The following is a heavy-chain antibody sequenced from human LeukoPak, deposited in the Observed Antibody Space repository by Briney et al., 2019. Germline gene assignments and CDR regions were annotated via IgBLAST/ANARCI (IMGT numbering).Heavy chain of an antibody. Sequence: GGSLRLSCAASGFTFSGYYMSWIRQAPGKGLEWVSYISSSGSTIYYADSVKGRFTISRDNAKNSLYLQMNSLRAEDTAVYYCARDEVGATTWFDPWGQGTLVTVSS. CDR1: GFTFSGYY. V-gene: IGHV3-11*01. J-gene: IGHJ5*02. CDR2: ISSSGSTI. CDR3: ARDEVGATTWFDP. D-gene: IGHD1-26*01.